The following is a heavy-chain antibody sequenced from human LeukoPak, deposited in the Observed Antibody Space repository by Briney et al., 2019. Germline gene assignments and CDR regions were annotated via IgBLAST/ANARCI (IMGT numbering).Heavy chain of an antibody. D-gene: IGHD5-18*01. CDR1: GGSIISGGYS. CDR2: IYHSGST. J-gene: IGHJ4*02. CDR3: ARSPLWLRGLDY. Sequence: PSETLSLTCAVSGGSIISGGYSWSWIRQPPGKGLEWIGYIYHSGSTYYNPSLKTRVTISVDRSKYQFSLKLSSVTAADTAVYYCARSPLWLRGLDYWGQGTLVTVSS. V-gene: IGHV4-30-2*01.